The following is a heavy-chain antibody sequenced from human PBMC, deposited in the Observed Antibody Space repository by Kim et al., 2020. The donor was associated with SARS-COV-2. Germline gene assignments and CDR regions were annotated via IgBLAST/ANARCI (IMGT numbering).Heavy chain of an antibody. J-gene: IGHJ6*02. CDR1: GFTFSSYA. CDR2: ISYDGSNK. CDR3: AREGGLWRSSAYGMDV. V-gene: IGHV3-30*04. D-gene: IGHD3-10*01. Sequence: GGSLRLSCAASGFTFSSYAMHWVRQAPGKGLEWVAVISYDGSNKYYADSVKGRFTISRDNSKNTLYLQMNSLRAEDTAVYYCAREGGLWRSSAYGMDVWGQGTTGTVSS.